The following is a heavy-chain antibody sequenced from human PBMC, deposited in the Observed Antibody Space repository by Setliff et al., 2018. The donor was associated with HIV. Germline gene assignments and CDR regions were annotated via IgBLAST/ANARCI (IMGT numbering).Heavy chain of an antibody. V-gene: IGHV1-69*13. CDR1: GYTFSRLA. CDR2: IIPIYGTV. CDR3: ATSPRGTYYDILTGLPRGYFDP. D-gene: IGHD3-9*01. J-gene: IGHJ5*02. Sequence: RASVKVSCKASGYTFSRLAISWVRQAPGQGLEWMGGIIPIYGTVNYAQKFQGRVTITADESTTTAYMELSSLRSEDTAVYYCATSPRGTYYDILTGLPRGYFDPWGQGTQVTVSS.